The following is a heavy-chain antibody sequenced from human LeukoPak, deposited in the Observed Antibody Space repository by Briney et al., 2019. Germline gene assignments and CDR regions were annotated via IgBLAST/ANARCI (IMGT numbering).Heavy chain of an antibody. CDR3: AKPDYSSGNLFDP. CDR1: GFTFSSYA. V-gene: IGHV3-23*01. CDR2: ISGSGDDT. J-gene: IGHJ5*02. D-gene: IGHD2-15*01. Sequence: PGGSLRLSCAASGFTFSSYAMSWVRQAPGKWLEWVSFISGSGDDTHYADSVKGRFTISRDNSKSTLFLQMNSLRAEDTAVYFCAKPDYSSGNLFDPWGQGTLVTVSS.